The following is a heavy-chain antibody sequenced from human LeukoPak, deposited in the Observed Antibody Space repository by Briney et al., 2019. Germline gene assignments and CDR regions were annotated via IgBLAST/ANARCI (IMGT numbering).Heavy chain of an antibody. CDR3: ARDPPVEQWLVRVYYYYGMDV. Sequence: ASVKVSCKASGYTFTGYYMHWVRQAPGQGLEWMGWINPNSGGTNYAQKFQGRVTMTRDTSISTAYMELSRLRSDDTAVYYCARDPPVEQWLVRVYYYYGMDVWGQGTTVTVSS. CDR2: INPNSGGT. V-gene: IGHV1-2*02. D-gene: IGHD6-19*01. J-gene: IGHJ6*02. CDR1: GYTFTGYY.